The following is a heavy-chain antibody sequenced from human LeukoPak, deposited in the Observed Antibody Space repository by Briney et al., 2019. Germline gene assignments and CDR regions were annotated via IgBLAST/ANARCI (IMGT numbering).Heavy chain of an antibody. Sequence: GGSLRLSCAASGFTFSSYAMHWVRQAPGKGLEWVAVISYDGSNKYYADSVKGRFTISRDNSKNTLYLQMNSLRAEDTAVYYCARASGSYWAGIGYWGQGTLVTASS. J-gene: IGHJ4*02. CDR2: ISYDGSNK. V-gene: IGHV3-30-3*01. D-gene: IGHD1-26*01. CDR1: GFTFSSYA. CDR3: ARASGSYWAGIGY.